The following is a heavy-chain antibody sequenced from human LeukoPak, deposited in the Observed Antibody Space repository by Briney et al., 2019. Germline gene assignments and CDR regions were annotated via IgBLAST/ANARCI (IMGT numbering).Heavy chain of an antibody. V-gene: IGHV3-30*02. CDR3: AKDFSPYYGSGSYYNSYYYMDV. J-gene: IGHJ6*03. CDR1: GFTFSSYG. CDR2: IRYDGSNK. D-gene: IGHD3-10*01. Sequence: WGSLRLSCAASGFTFSSYGMHWVRQAPGKGLEWVAFIRYDGSNKYYADSVKGRFTISRDNSKNTLYLQMNSLRAEDTAVYYCAKDFSPYYGSGSYYNSYYYMDVWGKGTTVTVSS.